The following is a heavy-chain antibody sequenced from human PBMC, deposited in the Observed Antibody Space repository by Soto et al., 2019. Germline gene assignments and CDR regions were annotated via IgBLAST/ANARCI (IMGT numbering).Heavy chain of an antibody. V-gene: IGHV3-21*06. J-gene: IGHJ4*02. Sequence: EVQLVESGGGLVKPGGSLRLSCATSGFTFTRYNMIWVRRAPGKGLEWVSYISGSGSSIYYADSVKGRFTISRNNAKNSLYLQMNGLRAEDTAVYYCARDPYSGSWEDGSDKWGQGTLVTVSS. CDR2: ISGSGSSI. CDR1: GFTFTRYN. CDR3: ARDPYSGSWEDGSDK. D-gene: IGHD5-12*01.